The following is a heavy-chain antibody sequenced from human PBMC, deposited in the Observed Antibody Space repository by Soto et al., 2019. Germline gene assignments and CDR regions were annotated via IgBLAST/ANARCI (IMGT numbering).Heavy chain of an antibody. CDR3: AHRPRGYSYHFDY. CDR2: IYWDDDE. CDR1: GFSFSTRGVG. J-gene: IGHJ4*02. V-gene: IGHV2-5*02. Sequence: QITLKESGPTLVKPTQTLTLTSTFSGFSFSTRGVGVAWIHQPPGKALEWLALIYWDDDEGYSPSLKSRLTITKDTSKNQVVLTMTDIDLVDTATYYCAHRPRGYSYHFDYWGQGTLVTVSS. D-gene: IGHD5-18*01.